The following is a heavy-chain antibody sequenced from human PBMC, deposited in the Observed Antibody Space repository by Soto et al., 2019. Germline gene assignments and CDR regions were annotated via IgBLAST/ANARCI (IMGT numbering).Heavy chain of an antibody. CDR2: ISGSGGST. J-gene: IGHJ6*02. CDR3: AKAITGTGYYYYGMDV. CDR1: GFTFSSYA. V-gene: IGHV3-23*01. Sequence: GGSLRLSCAASGFTFSSYAMSWVRQAPGKGLEWVSAISGSGGSTYYADSVKGRFTISRDNSKNTLYLQMNSLRAEDTAVYYCAKAITGTGYYYYGMDVWGQGTTVTVSS. D-gene: IGHD1-20*01.